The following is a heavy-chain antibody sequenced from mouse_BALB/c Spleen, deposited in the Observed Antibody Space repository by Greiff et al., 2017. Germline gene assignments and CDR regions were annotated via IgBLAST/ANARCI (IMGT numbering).Heavy chain of an antibody. CDR3: ARGRDYDGAWFAY. V-gene: IGHV1-14*01. CDR1: GYTFTSYV. Sequence: VQLQQSGPELVKPGASVKMSCKASGYTFTSYVMHWVKQKPGQGLEWIGYINPYNDGTKYNEKFKGKATLTSDKSSSTAYMELSSLTSEDSAVYYCARGRDYDGAWFAYWGQGTLVTVSA. CDR2: INPYNDGT. D-gene: IGHD2-4*01. J-gene: IGHJ3*01.